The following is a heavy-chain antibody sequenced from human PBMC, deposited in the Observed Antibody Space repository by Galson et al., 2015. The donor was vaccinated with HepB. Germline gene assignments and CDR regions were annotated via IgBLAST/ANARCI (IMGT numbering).Heavy chain of an antibody. CDR2: FGTSGDKT. CDR3: AKRLFVPTDC. J-gene: IGHJ4*02. Sequence: SLRLSCAASGFALSNYGMNWVRQAPGKGLEWVSGFGTSGDKTSYADSVKGRFTISRDDSRNTLYLQMNSLRAEDTAVYYCAKRLFVPTDCWGQGTLVTVSS. V-gene: IGHV3-23*01. CDR1: GFALSNYG.